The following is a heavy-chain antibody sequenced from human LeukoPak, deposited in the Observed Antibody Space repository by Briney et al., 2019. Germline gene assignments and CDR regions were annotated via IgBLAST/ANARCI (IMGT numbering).Heavy chain of an antibody. CDR3: ARDGWGYYGSGLYWYFDL. D-gene: IGHD3-10*01. V-gene: IGHV3-74*01. J-gene: IGHJ2*01. Sequence: PGGSLRLSCVASGFTFNKYWMYWVRQAPGKGLVWVSGINGDGASGSYADSVKGRFTISRDNAKNTLYLEMNNLRAEDTAVYYCARDGWGYYGSGLYWYFDLWGRGTLVTVSS. CDR1: GFTFNKYW. CDR2: INGDGASG.